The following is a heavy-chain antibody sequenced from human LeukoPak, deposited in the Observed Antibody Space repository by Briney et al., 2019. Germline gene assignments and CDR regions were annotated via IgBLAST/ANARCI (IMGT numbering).Heavy chain of an antibody. V-gene: IGHV3-23*01. J-gene: IGHJ4*02. D-gene: IGHD3-22*01. CDR2: ISGSGGST. CDR3: AKSFGSWWLLLPIGY. CDR1: GFTFSSYA. Sequence: AGGSLRLSCAASGFTFSSYAMSWVRQAPGKGLEWVSAISGSGGSTYYADSVKGRFTISRDNSKNTLYLQMNSLRAEDTAVYYCAKSFGSWWLLLPIGYWGQGTLVTVSS.